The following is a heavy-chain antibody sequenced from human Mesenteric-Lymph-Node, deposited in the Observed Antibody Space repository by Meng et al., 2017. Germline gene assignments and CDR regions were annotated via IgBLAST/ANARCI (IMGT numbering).Heavy chain of an antibody. CDR1: GYTFTSYG. Sequence: ASVKVSCKASGYTFTSYGISWVRQAPGQGLEWMGWISAYNGNTNYAQKLQGRVTMTTDTSTSTAYMELRSLRTEDTAVYYCARGGGDTKEYYFDYWGQGTMVTVSS. V-gene: IGHV1-18*01. CDR3: ARGGGDTKEYYFDY. J-gene: IGHJ4*03. D-gene: IGHD1-26*01. CDR2: ISAYNGNT.